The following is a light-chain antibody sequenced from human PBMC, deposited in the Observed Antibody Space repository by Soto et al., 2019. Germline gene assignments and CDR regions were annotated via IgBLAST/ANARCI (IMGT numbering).Light chain of an antibody. CDR2: GNS. J-gene: IGLJ1*01. Sequence: QSVLTQPPSVSGAPGQRVTNSCTGSSSNIGAGYDVHWYQQLPGTAPKLLIYGNSNRPSGVPDRFSGSKSGTSASLAITGLQAEDEADYYCQSSDSSLNVFGTGTKVTVL. CDR1: SSNIGAGYD. CDR3: QSSDSSLNV. V-gene: IGLV1-40*01.